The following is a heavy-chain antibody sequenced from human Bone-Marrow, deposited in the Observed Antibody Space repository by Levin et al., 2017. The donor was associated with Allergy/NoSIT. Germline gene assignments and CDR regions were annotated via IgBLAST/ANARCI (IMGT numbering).Heavy chain of an antibody. J-gene: IGHJ4*02. CDR2: IIPIFGTA. V-gene: IGHV1-69*13. Sequence: SVKVSCKASGGTFSSYAISWVRQAPGQGLEWMGGIIPIFGTANYAQKFQGRVTITADESTSTAYMELSSLRSEDTAVYYCARERATYDYGDYRRDYWGQGTLVTVSS. CDR3: ARERATYDYGDYRRDY. CDR1: GGTFSSYA. D-gene: IGHD4-17*01.